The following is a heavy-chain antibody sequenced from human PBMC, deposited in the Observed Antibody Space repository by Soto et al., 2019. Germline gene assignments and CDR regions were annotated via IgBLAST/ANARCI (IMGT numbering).Heavy chain of an antibody. V-gene: IGHV1-18*01. CDR3: ERDGGAERPYYYYGMDV. Sequence: ASVKVSCKASGYSFTIYGISCVRQFPVQWLEWMGWITAYNGNANYAQKFQGRVTVTTDISTSTAYMELRSLRSDDTAVYFCERDGGAERPYYYYGMDVWGQGTTVTVS. CDR1: GYSFTIYG. J-gene: IGHJ6*02. CDR2: ITAYNGNA. D-gene: IGHD1-1*01.